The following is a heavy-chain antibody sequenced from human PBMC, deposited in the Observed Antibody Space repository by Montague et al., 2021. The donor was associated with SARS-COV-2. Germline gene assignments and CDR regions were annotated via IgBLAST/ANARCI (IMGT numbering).Heavy chain of an antibody. CDR3: ARHRNYGDHCLDNWGHP. CDR2: IYNSGTT. V-gene: IGHV4-39*01. Sequence: SETLSLTCTVSGDSTICPNCYWSWIRQAPGKGLDWIGTIYNSGTTYHNPSLKSRLTISIDTSKNQFSLNLTSVTAADTAVYYCARHRNYGDHCLDNWGHPWGQGTLVTVSS. J-gene: IGHJ5*02. D-gene: IGHD4-17*01. CDR1: GDSTICPNCY.